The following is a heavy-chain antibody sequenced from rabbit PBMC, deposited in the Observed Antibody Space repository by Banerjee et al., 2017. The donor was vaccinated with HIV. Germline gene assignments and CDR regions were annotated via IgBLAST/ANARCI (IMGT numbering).Heavy chain of an antibody. J-gene: IGHJ4*01. CDR3: ARHRYAGSSVSMFNL. CDR1: GFDFSSNA. Sequence: QEQLVESGGGLVQPEGSLTLTCKASGFDFSSNAMCWVRQAPGKGLEWIGCIYTATGGTYYASWAKGRFTISKSSSTTVTLQMTSLTAADTATYFCARHRYAGSSVSMFNLWGPGTLVTVS. D-gene: IGHD8-1*01. CDR2: IYTATGGT. V-gene: IGHV1S45*01.